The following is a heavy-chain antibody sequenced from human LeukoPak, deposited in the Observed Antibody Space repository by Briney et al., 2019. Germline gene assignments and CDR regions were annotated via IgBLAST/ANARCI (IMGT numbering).Heavy chain of an antibody. CDR1: GFTFSSYA. J-gene: IGHJ5*02. Sequence: GGSLRLSCAASGFTFSSYAMSWVRQAPGKGLEWVSAISGSGGSTYYADSVKGRFTISRDNAKNSLYLQMNSLRAEDTAVYYCARDYYGSGSYSPWGQGTLVTVSS. CDR3: ARDYYGSGSYSP. CDR2: ISGSGGST. D-gene: IGHD3-10*01. V-gene: IGHV3-23*01.